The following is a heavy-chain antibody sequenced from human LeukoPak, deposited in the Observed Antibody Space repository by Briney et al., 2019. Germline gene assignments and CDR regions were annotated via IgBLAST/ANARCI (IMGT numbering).Heavy chain of an antibody. D-gene: IGHD6-19*01. J-gene: IGHJ4*02. Sequence: PGGSLRLSCAASGFTFSSYWMSWVRQAPGKGLEWVANIKQDGSEKYYVDSVKGRFTISRDNAKNSLYLQMNSLRAEDTAVYYCARNPREQWRGGYDYWGQGTLVTVSS. CDR3: ARNPREQWRGGYDY. V-gene: IGHV3-7*01. CDR1: GFTFSSYW. CDR2: IKQDGSEK.